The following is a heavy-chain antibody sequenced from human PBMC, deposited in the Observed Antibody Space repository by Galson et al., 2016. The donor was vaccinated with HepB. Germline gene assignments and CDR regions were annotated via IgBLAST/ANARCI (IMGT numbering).Heavy chain of an antibody. D-gene: IGHD2-2*01. CDR1: GISFSIFS. Sequence: SLRLSCAASGISFSIFSMNWVRQAPGQGLEWLSSISSNGNFINYADSVKGRFTISRDNADNSLFLHMSSLRAEDTAIYYCARDNSHCGRTSCIPTYRYFDLWG. CDR3: ARDNSHCGRTSCIPTYRYFDL. J-gene: IGHJ2*01. CDR2: ISSNGNFI. V-gene: IGHV3-21*01.